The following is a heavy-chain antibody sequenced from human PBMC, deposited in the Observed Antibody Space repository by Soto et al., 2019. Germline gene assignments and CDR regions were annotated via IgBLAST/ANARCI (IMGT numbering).Heavy chain of an antibody. CDR1: GGSITSSYW. CDR3: VTRGGYYDSGAYYD. V-gene: IGHV4-4*02. D-gene: IGHD3-22*01. Sequence: QVHLQESGPGLVKPSGTLSLTCAVSGGSITSSYWWSWVRQPPKKGLEWVGEIFHTGTTKYNPSLKSRVSVSVDKSKNQFSLTLTSVTDADTAVYYCVTRGGYYDSGAYYDWGQGTQVTVSS. J-gene: IGHJ4*02. CDR2: IFHTGTT.